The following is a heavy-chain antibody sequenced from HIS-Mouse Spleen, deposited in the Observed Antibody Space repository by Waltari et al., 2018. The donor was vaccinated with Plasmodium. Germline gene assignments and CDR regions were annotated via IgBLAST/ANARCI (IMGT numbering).Heavy chain of an antibody. CDR2: IYPGDSDT. D-gene: IGHD4-17*01. V-gene: IGHV5-51*01. Sequence: EVQLVQSGAEVKKPGESLKISCKGSGYSFTHSWFGWVRPMPGNGLEWMGIIYPGDSDTRYSPSFQGQVTISADKSISTAYLQWSSLKASDTAMYYCARRDYGSYWYFDLWGRGTLVTVSS. CDR3: ARRDYGSYWYFDL. J-gene: IGHJ2*01. CDR1: GYSFTHSW.